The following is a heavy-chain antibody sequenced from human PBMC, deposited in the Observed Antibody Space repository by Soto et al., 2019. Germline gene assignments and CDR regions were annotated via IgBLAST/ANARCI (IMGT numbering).Heavy chain of an antibody. J-gene: IGHJ4*02. CDR3: AKGTTSSTSCALDY. Sequence: GGSLRLSCAASGFTFSSYAMSWVRQAPGKGLEWVSAVSGSGGSTYYADSVKGRFTISRDNSKNALFLQMNSLRAEDTAVYYCAKGTTSSTSCALDYWGQGTLVTVSS. D-gene: IGHD2-2*01. CDR1: GFTFSSYA. V-gene: IGHV3-23*01. CDR2: VSGSGGST.